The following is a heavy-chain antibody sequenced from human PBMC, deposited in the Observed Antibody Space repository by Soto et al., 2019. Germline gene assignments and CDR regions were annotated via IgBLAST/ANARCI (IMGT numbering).Heavy chain of an antibody. D-gene: IGHD6-13*01. CDR2: IYWNDDK. Sequence: QITLKESGPTLVKPTQTLTLTCTFSGFSLSTSGVGVGWIRQPPGKALEWLALIYWNDDKRYSPSLKSRLTITQDTSKNQVVLTMTTMDPVDTATYYCALRVGGSSWLIFAYWGQGTLVTVSS. J-gene: IGHJ4*02. CDR1: GFSLSTSGVG. CDR3: ALRVGGSSWLIFAY. V-gene: IGHV2-5*01.